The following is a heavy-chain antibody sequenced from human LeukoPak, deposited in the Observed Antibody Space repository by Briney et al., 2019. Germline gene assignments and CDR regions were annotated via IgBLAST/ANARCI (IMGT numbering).Heavy chain of an antibody. Sequence: LSLTCTVSGGSISSYYWSWIRQPPGKGLEWVSGISWNSGSIGYADSVKGRFTISRDNAKNSLYLQMNSLRAEDTALYYCAKDIANSYGYWYFDLWGRGTLVTVSS. CDR1: GGSISSYY. D-gene: IGHD5-18*01. V-gene: IGHV3-9*01. J-gene: IGHJ2*01. CDR2: ISWNSGSI. CDR3: AKDIANSYGYWYFDL.